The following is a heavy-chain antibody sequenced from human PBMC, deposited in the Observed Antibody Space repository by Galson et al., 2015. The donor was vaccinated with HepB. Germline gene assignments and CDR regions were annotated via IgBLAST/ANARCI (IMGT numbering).Heavy chain of an antibody. V-gene: IGHV4-59*01. Sequence: TLCLSCTVSGVSISTYYWPWIRQPPGKGLEWIGCIYYSGSNNYNPSLKSRVTIFVDTSENQFSLKLSSVTAADTAVYYCARGYWIGGSFYSGGWLFDYWGQGTLVTVSS. J-gene: IGHJ4*02. CDR3: ARGYWIGGSFYSGGWLFDY. CDR1: GVSISTYY. CDR2: IYYSGSN. D-gene: IGHD2-15*01.